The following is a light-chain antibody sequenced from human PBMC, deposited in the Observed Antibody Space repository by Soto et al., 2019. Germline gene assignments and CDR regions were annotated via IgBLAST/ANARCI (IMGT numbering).Light chain of an antibody. Sequence: QSALTQPPSASGTPGQRVTISCSGGSSNIGTNSVNWYQQLPGTAPKLLIYSNNQRPSGVPDRFSGSKSGTSASLAISGLQSEDEADYYCAAWDDNLNAYVLGTGTKVTVL. V-gene: IGLV1-44*01. J-gene: IGLJ1*01. CDR3: AAWDDNLNAYV. CDR2: SNN. CDR1: SSNIGTNS.